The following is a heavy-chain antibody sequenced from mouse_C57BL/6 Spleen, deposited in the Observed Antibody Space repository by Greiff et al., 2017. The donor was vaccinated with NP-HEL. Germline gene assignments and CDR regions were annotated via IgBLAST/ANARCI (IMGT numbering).Heavy chain of an antibody. CDR1: GFTFSDYG. J-gene: IGHJ4*01. Sequence: EVMLVESGGGLVKPGGSLKLSCAASGFTFSDYGMHWVRQSPEKGLEWVAYISSGSSTIYYADTVKGRFTISRDNAKNTLFLQMTSLRSEDTAMYYCARTYDYDGDYYAMDYWGQGTSVTVSS. CDR3: ARTYDYDGDYYAMDY. D-gene: IGHD2-4*01. V-gene: IGHV5-17*01. CDR2: ISSGSSTI.